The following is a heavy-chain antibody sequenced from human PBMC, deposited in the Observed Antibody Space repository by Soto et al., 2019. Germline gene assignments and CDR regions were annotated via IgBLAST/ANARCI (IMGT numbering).Heavy chain of an antibody. V-gene: IGHV3-30*13. CDR3: TRHGVQGSNWEIAY. D-gene: IGHD2-8*01. CDR1: GFNFNTYF. Sequence: QVQLVQSGGGVVQPGRSLRLSCAASGFNFNTYFMHWVRQAPGKGREWVAMIFPNGRDKEYADSVKGRFTISRDNSNNRKDLQMDSLSPEDTSVYYCTRHGVQGSNWEIAYWGQGALVTVSS. J-gene: IGHJ4*02. CDR2: IFPNGRDK.